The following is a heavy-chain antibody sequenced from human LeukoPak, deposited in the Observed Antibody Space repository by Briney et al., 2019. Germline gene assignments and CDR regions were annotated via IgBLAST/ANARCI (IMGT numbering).Heavy chain of an antibody. CDR1: GGSFSGYY. CDR2: INHSGST. J-gene: IGHJ4*02. CDR3: ARGRPGNFWY. V-gene: IGHV4-34*01. D-gene: IGHD3-3*01. Sequence: SETLSLTCAVYGGSFSGYYWSWIRQPPGKGLEWIGEINHSGSTDYNPSLKSRVTISVDTSKNQFSLKLSSVTAADTAVYYCARGRPGNFWYWGQGTLVTVSS.